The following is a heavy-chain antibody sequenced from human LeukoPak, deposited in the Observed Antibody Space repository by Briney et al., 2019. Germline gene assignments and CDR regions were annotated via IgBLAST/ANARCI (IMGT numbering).Heavy chain of an antibody. J-gene: IGHJ5*02. V-gene: IGHV4-34*01. Sequence: SETLSLTCAVYGGSFSGFYWNWIRQPPGKGLEWIGYIYHSGSTYYNPSLKSRVTISVDRSKNQFSLKLSSVTAADTAVYYCARERKKYDFLDPWGQGTLVTVSS. CDR3: ARERKKYDFLDP. CDR2: IYHSGST. CDR1: GGSFSGFY. D-gene: IGHD3-3*01.